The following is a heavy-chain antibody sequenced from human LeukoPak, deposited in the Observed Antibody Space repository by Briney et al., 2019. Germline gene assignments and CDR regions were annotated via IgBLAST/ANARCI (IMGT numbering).Heavy chain of an antibody. CDR3: AKNTNTDWFDP. J-gene: IGHJ5*02. Sequence: GGSPRLSCAASGFTFSNYAMSWVRQAPGKGLEWVSAISGSGGSTYYADSVKGRFTISRDNSKNTLYLQMNSLRAEDTALYYCAKNTNTDWFDPWGQGTLLTVSS. CDR1: GFTFSNYA. V-gene: IGHV3-23*01. CDR2: ISGSGGST. D-gene: IGHD2-2*02.